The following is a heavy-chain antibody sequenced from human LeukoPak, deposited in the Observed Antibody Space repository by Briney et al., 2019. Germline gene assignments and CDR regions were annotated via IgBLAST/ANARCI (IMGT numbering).Heavy chain of an antibody. CDR2: ISAYNGNT. Sequence: GASVKVSCKASGYTFTGYYMHWARQAPGQGLEWMGWISAYNGNTNYAQKLQGRVTMTTDTSTSTAYMELRSLRSDDTAVYYCARDKSPTYYYDSSGYNDAFDIWGQGTMVTVSS. D-gene: IGHD3-22*01. CDR3: ARDKSPTYYYDSSGYNDAFDI. J-gene: IGHJ3*02. V-gene: IGHV1-18*04. CDR1: GYTFTGYY.